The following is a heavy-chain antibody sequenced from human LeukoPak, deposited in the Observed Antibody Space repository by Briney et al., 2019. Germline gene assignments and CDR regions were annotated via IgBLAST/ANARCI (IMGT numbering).Heavy chain of an antibody. CDR3: AKYAYCSGGSCSRFDP. V-gene: IGHV3-23*01. CDR1: GFTFSNYA. Sequence: PGGSLRLSCAASGFTFSNYAMSWVRQAPGKGLEGVSVICGSGGYTNYADSVKGRFTISRDNSKNMLYLQMNSLRAEDTAVYYCAKYAYCSGGSCSRFDPWGQGTLVTVSS. D-gene: IGHD2-15*01. J-gene: IGHJ5*02. CDR2: ICGSGGYT.